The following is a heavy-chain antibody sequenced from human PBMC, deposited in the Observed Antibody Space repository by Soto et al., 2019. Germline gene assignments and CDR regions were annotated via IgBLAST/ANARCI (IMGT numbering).Heavy chain of an antibody. D-gene: IGHD6-13*01. CDR3: ARASSTSSTDDWYFDL. J-gene: IGHJ2*01. Sequence: QVQLVQSGAEVKKPGSSVKVSCKASGGTFSSYAISWVRQAPGQGLEWMGGIIPIFGTANYSQKFQGRVTITADESTGTAYVELSCLRFEDTAVYYGARASSTSSTDDWYFDLWGRGTLVTVPS. CDR2: IIPIFGTA. CDR1: GGTFSSYA. V-gene: IGHV1-69*12.